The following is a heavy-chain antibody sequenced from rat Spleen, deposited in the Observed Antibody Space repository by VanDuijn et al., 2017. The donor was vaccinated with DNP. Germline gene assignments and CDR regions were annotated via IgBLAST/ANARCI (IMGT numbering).Heavy chain of an antibody. CDR1: GYSLTSYG. CDR3: ARDLIIRDTTSAMDA. D-gene: IGHD4-3*01. CDR2: ISSGGST. Sequence: VQLKESGPGLAQPSQTLSLTCTVSGYSLTSYGVGWVRQPPGKGLEWLAAISSGGSTYFNSALKSRLSISRDTSKSQVFLKLNSLQTEDTATYYCARDLIIRDTTSAMDAWGQGTSVTVSS. J-gene: IGHJ4*01. V-gene: IGHV2S12*01.